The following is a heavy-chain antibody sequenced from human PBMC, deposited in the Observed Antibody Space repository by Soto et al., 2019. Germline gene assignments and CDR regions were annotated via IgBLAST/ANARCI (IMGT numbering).Heavy chain of an antibody. CDR2: IWYDGSNK. J-gene: IGHJ3*02. CDR3: ARDSVLEQLVPDAFDI. D-gene: IGHD6-6*01. CDR1: GFTFSSYG. Sequence: GSLRLSCAASGFTFSSYGMHWVRQAPGKGLEWVAVIWYDGSNKYYADSVKGRFTISRDNSKNTLYLQMNSLRAEDTAVYYCARDSVLEQLVPDAFDIWGQGTMVTVSS. V-gene: IGHV3-33*01.